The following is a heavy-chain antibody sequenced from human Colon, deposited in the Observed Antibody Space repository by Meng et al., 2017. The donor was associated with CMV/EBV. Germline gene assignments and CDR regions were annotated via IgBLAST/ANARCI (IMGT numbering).Heavy chain of an antibody. CDR2: IGWNGNTK. CDR3: ARDRDFWRGQHGEFEH. CDR1: GFTFGDYG. V-gene: IGHV3-20*04. J-gene: IGHJ4*02. Sequence: GGSLRLSCRGSGFTFGDYGMSWVRQVPGKGLEWVSGIGWNGNTKGYADSVRDRFIISRDDAQNSLYLNMSSLTVDDTALYYCARDRDFWRGQHGEFEHWGQGTLVTVSS. D-gene: IGHD3-3*01.